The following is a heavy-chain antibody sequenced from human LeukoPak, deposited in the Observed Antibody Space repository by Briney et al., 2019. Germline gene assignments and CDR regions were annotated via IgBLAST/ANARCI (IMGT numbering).Heavy chain of an antibody. J-gene: IGHJ4*02. CDR2: IYNGGRT. Sequence: PGGSLRLCCAASGFTFSNVWPSWIRPPPGKGLEWIGSIYNGGRTYDNPCLKSRVTISVDTSNNQFSLRLSSVTAADAAVYYCATTTIRLGFWGQGTLVTVSS. CDR3: ATTTIRLGF. D-gene: IGHD1-26*01. V-gene: IGHV4-38-2*01. CDR1: GFTFSNVW.